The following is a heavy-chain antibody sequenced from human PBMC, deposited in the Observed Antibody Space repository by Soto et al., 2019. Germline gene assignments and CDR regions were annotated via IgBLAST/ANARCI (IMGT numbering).Heavy chain of an antibody. CDR3: ARIPPIGTSDY. Sequence: QVQLQESGPGLLKPSETLSLTCTVSGGSIRNYYWSWIRQPAGKGLEWIGRIYSTGSTNYNPSLQSRVTMSVDTSKNQLSLNLSPVTAADTAVYYCARIPPIGTSDYWGQGTLVTVSS. V-gene: IGHV4-4*07. J-gene: IGHJ4*02. CDR2: IYSTGST. D-gene: IGHD1-26*01. CDR1: GGSIRNYY.